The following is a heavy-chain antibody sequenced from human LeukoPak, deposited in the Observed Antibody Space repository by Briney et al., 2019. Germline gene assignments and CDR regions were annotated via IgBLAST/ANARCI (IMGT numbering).Heavy chain of an antibody. CDR2: AYYTGDT. D-gene: IGHD4-17*01. CDR3: ARGTVTTSHPFDY. Sequence: KPSETLSLTCTVSGGSINSYYWSWIRQPPGKGLEWIGYAYYTGDTNYRPSLKSRVTISVDTSKNQFSLTLNSVTAADTAVYYCARGTVTTSHPFDYWGQGTLVTVSS. J-gene: IGHJ4*02. V-gene: IGHV4-59*01. CDR1: GGSINSYY.